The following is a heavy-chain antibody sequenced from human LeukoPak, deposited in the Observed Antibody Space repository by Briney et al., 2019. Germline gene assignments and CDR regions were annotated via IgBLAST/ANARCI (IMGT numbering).Heavy chain of an antibody. D-gene: IGHD3-10*01. Sequence: GGSLRLSCAASGFTFSSYEMNWVRQAPGKGLEWVSYISSSGSTIYYADSVKGRFTISRGNAKNSLHLQMNSLRAEDTAVYYCAREEPLWFGDVPANWFDPWGQGTLVTVSS. CDR2: ISSSGSTI. J-gene: IGHJ5*02. CDR3: AREEPLWFGDVPANWFDP. V-gene: IGHV3-48*03. CDR1: GFTFSSYE.